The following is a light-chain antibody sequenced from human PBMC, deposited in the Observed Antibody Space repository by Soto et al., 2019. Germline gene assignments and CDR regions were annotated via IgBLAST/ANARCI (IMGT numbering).Light chain of an antibody. V-gene: IGLV2-14*01. CDR3: TSFTSTSSLYV. Sequence: QSALTQPASVFGSLGQSITISCTGTGSDIAGYNYISWYQQLPGKAPKLMIYEVTIRPSGISNRFSGSKSGNTASLTISGLQAEDEADYFCTSFTSTSSLYVFGTGTKLTVL. CDR2: EVT. CDR1: GSDIAGYNY. J-gene: IGLJ1*01.